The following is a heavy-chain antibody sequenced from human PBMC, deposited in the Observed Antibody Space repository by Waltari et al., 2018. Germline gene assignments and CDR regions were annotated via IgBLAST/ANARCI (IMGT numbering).Heavy chain of an antibody. D-gene: IGHD1-26*01. CDR3: AGEVGTDYYYYYMDV. V-gene: IGHV4-39*07. J-gene: IGHJ6*03. Sequence: QLQLQESGPGLVKPSETLSLTCTVSGGSISSSSYYWGWIRQPPGKGLEWIGSIYYSGSTYYNPSLKSRVTISVDTSKNQFSLKLSSVTAADTAVYYCAGEVGTDYYYYYMDVWGKGTTVTISS. CDR2: IYYSGST. CDR1: GGSISSSSYY.